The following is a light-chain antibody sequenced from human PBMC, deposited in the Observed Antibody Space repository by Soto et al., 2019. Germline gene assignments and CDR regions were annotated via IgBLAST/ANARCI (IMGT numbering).Light chain of an antibody. CDR3: QQRSNWPPWLS. Sequence: EIVLTQSPATLAFSPWERATLSCRAGQSVSSYLAWYRQKPGQAPRLLIYDASNRATGIPARFSGSGSGTDFTLTISSLEPEDFAVYYCQQRSNWPPWLSFGGGTKVDIK. V-gene: IGKV3-11*01. J-gene: IGKJ4*01. CDR2: DAS. CDR1: QSVSSY.